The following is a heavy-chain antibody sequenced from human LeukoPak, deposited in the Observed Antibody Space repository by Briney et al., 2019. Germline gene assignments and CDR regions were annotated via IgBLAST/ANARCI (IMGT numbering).Heavy chain of an antibody. Sequence: TSETLSLTCTVSGGSISNGSYYWSWIRQPAGKGLEWIGRIYTSGSTNYNPSLKSRVTISVDTSKNQFSLKLSSVTAADTAVYYCSRARRYCSSTSCYDTTVTTTQDYFDYWGQGTLVTVSS. CDR2: IYTSGST. D-gene: IGHD2-2*01. CDR1: GGSISNGSYY. CDR3: SRARRYCSSTSCYDTTVTTTQDYFDY. J-gene: IGHJ4*02. V-gene: IGHV4-61*02.